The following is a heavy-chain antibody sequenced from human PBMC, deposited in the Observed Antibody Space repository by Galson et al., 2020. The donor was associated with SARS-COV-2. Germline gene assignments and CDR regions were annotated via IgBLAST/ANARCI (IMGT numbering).Heavy chain of an antibody. CDR2: IYYSGST. CDR1: GGSIINSNSY. V-gene: IGHV4-39*07. D-gene: IGHD3-16*01. CDR3: ARDRGGGAYQYGMDV. Sequence: SETLSLTCTVSGGSIINSNSYWGWIRQPPGKGLEWIGSIYYSGSTYYNPSLKSRVTISVDTSKNQFSLRVTSVTAADTAVYYCARDRGGGAYQYGMDVWGQGTAFTVSS. J-gene: IGHJ6*02.